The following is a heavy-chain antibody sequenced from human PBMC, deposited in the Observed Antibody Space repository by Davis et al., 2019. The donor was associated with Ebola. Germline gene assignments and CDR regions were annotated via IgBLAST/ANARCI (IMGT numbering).Heavy chain of an antibody. Sequence: GESLKISCAASGFTFSSYSMNWVRQAPGKGLEWVSSISSSSSYIYYADSVKGRFTISRDNAKNSLYLQMNSLRAEDTAVYYCAKAGIVEMATITGYWGQGTLVTVSS. D-gene: IGHD5-24*01. CDR2: ISSSSSYI. J-gene: IGHJ4*02. V-gene: IGHV3-21*01. CDR3: AKAGIVEMATITGY. CDR1: GFTFSSYS.